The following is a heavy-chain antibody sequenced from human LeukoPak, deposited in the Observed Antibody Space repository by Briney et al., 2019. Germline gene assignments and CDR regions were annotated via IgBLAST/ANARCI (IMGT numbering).Heavy chain of an antibody. CDR3: ATPYCSSISCLDVFNI. J-gene: IGHJ3*02. D-gene: IGHD2-2*01. Sequence: SQTLSLTCSDSGVSIRDGRYYWTWIRQHPGKGLESIGYKYYSGSANYNPSLKRRLTISVDTSKNQFSLQLSSVTAADTAMYYCATPYCSSISCLDVFNIWGQGTMVTVSS. V-gene: IGHV4-31*03. CDR2: KYYSGSA. CDR1: GVSIRDGRYY.